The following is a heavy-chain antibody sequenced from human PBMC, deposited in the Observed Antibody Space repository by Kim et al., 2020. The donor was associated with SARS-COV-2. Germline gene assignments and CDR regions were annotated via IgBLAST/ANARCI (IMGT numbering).Heavy chain of an antibody. V-gene: IGHV4-4*02. CDR3: ARVLVFRYYYVSSGFRWFDP. CDR2: IYHSGST. CDR1: GGSISSSNW. D-gene: IGHD3-22*01. Sequence: SETLSLTCAVSGGSISSSNWWSWVRQPPGKGLEWIGEIYHSGSTNYNPSLKSRVTISVYKSKNQFSLKLSSVTAADTAVYYCARVLVFRYYYVSSGFRWFDPWGQGTLVTVSS. J-gene: IGHJ5*02.